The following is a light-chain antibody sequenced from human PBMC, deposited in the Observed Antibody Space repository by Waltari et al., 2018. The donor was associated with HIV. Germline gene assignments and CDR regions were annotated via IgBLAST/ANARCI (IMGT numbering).Light chain of an antibody. J-gene: IGKJ4*01. CDR2: WAS. Sequence: DIVMTQSPDSLAVSLGERATINCKSSQSVLYSSNNKNYLAWYQQKPGQPPELLIYWASTRESGVPDRFSGSGSATDFTLTISSLQAEDVAVYYCQQYYSTPLTFGGGTQEEIK. CDR3: QQYYSTPLT. V-gene: IGKV4-1*01. CDR1: QSVLYSSNNKNY.